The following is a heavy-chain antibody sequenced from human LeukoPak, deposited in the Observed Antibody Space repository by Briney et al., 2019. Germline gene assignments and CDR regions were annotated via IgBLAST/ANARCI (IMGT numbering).Heavy chain of an antibody. CDR3: AKDRSSRYDFWSGSFSHYYYYYMDV. D-gene: IGHD3-3*01. V-gene: IGHV3-23*01. CDR2: ISGGSA. CDR1: GFTFSSYA. J-gene: IGHJ6*03. Sequence: PGGSPRLSCAASGFTFSSYAMSWVRQAPGKGLEWVSAISGGSADYADSVKGRFSISIDNSKNTLYLQMNSLRAEDTAVYYYAKDRSSRYDFWSGSFSHYYYYYMDVWGKGTTVTVSS.